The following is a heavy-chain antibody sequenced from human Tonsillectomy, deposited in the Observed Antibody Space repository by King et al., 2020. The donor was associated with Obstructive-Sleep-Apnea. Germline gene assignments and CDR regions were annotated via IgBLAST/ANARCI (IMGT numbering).Heavy chain of an antibody. J-gene: IGHJ4*02. D-gene: IGHD2-15*01. Sequence: VQLVESGAEVKKPGESLKISCKGSGYIFTHYWIGWVRQMPGKGLEWMGIIYPGASDTRYSPSFQGQVTISADRSISTAYLQWSSLKASDTAMYYCARHDRGYCGGGSCYGFDYWGQGALVTVSS. CDR1: GYIFTHYW. CDR2: IYPGASDT. V-gene: IGHV5-51*01. CDR3: ARHDRGYCGGGSCYGFDY.